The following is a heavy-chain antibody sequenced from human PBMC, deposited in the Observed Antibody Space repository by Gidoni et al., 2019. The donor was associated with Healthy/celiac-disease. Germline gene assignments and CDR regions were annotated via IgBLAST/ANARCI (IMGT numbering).Heavy chain of an antibody. V-gene: IGHV1-69*01. CDR1: GGTFSSYA. Sequence: QVQLVQSGAEVKKPGSSVKVSCKASGGTFSSYALSWVRQAPGQGLEWMGGIIPIFGTANYAQKFQGRVTITADESTSTAYMELSSLRSEDTAVYYCARAQPLAYCGGDCYSGFHGMDVWGQGTTVTVSS. CDR2: IIPIFGTA. CDR3: ARAQPLAYCGGDCYSGFHGMDV. D-gene: IGHD2-21*01. J-gene: IGHJ6*02.